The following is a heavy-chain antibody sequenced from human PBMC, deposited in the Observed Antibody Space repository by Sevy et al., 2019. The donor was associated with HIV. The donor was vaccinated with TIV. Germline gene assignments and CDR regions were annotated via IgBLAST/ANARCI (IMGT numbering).Heavy chain of an antibody. CDR2: INHSGST. D-gene: IGHD3-16*02. V-gene: IGHV4-34*01. CDR3: ARKPPNYDYVWGSYRLKGYFDY. J-gene: IGHJ4*02. CDR1: GGSFSGYY. Sequence: SETLSLTCAVYGGSFSGYYWSWIHQPPGKGLEWIGEINHSGSTNYNPSLKSRVTISVDTSKNQFSLKLSSVTAADTAVYYCARKPPNYDYVWGSYRLKGYFDYRGQGTLVTVSS.